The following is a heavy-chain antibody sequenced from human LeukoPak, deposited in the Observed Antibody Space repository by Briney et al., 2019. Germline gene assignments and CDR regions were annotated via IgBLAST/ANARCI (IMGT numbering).Heavy chain of an antibody. CDR3: ASGGSSTFDY. J-gene: IGHJ4*02. CDR2: ISYDGSNK. D-gene: IGHD2-15*01. V-gene: IGHV3-30*03. CDR1: GFTFSSYG. Sequence: GGSLRLSCAASGFTFSSYGMHWVRQAPGKGLEWVAVISYDGSNKYYADSVKGRFTISRDNSKNTLYLQMNSLRSDDTAVYYCASGGSSTFDYWGQGTLVTVSS.